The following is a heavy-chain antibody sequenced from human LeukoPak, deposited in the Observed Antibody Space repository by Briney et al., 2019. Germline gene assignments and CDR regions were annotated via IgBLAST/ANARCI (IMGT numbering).Heavy chain of an antibody. CDR1: GFTFSSYS. CDR3: ARDSPSSWYLTYFDY. V-gene: IGHV3-21*01. J-gene: IGHJ4*02. Sequence: PGGSLRLSCAASGFTFSSYSINWVRQAPGKGLEWVSSISSSSSYIYYADSMKGRFTISRDNAKNSLYLQMNSLRAEDTAVYYCARDSPSSWYLTYFDYWGQGNLVTVSS. CDR2: ISSSSSYI. D-gene: IGHD6-13*01.